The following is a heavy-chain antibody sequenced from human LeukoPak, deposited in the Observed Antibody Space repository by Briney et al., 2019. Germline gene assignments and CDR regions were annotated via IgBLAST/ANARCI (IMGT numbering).Heavy chain of an antibody. V-gene: IGHV4-59*01. CDR3: ARLPDVSGWPFDY. J-gene: IGHJ4*02. D-gene: IGHD6-19*01. Sequence: SETLSLTCTASDDSISRDFWTWIRQPPGKGLEWIGYIRYSGRTEYNPSLKCRVTISIQTSKSQFSLKLTSVTAADTAIYYGARLPDVSGWPFDYWGQGILVTVS. CDR1: DDSISRDF. CDR2: IRYSGRT.